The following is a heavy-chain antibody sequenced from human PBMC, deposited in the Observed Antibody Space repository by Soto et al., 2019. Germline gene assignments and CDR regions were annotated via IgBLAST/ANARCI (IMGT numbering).Heavy chain of an antibody. J-gene: IGHJ5*02. V-gene: IGHV4-30-2*01. CDR3: ARDVNSGAAAGTPGES. CDR2: MYHSGST. D-gene: IGHD6-13*01. Sequence: PSETLSLTCAVSGGSISSGGYSWSWIRQPPGKGLEWIGYMYHSGSTYYNPSLKSRVTISIDRSKNQFSLKLSSVTAADTAVYYCARDVNSGAAAGTPGESWGQGTLVTVSS. CDR1: GGSISSGGYS.